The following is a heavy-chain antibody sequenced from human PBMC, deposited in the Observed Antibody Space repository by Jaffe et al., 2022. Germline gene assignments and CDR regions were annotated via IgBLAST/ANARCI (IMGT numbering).Heavy chain of an antibody. Sequence: QVQLVQSGAEVKKPGASVKVSCKASGYTFTSYGISWVRQAPGQGLEWMGWISAYNGNTNYAQKLQGRVTMTTDTSTSTAYMELRSLRSDDTAVYYCARARSYDILTGYPIMFDYWGQGTLVTVSS. CDR2: ISAYNGNT. J-gene: IGHJ4*02. CDR3: ARARSYDILTGYPIMFDY. D-gene: IGHD3-9*01. CDR1: GYTFTSYG. V-gene: IGHV1-18*01.